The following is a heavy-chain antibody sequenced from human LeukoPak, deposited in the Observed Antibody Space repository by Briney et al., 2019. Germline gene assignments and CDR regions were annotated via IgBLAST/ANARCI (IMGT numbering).Heavy chain of an antibody. V-gene: IGHV1-2*02. J-gene: IGHJ5*02. D-gene: IGHD3-10*01. Sequence: ASVKVSCKAAGYTFTGYYMHWVRQAPGQGLEWMGWINPNSGGTNYAQKFQGRVTMTRDTSISTAYMELSRLRSDDTAVYYCAREVLPWFGERAGWFDPWGQGTLVTVSS. CDR3: AREVLPWFGERAGWFDP. CDR1: GYTFTGYY. CDR2: INPNSGGT.